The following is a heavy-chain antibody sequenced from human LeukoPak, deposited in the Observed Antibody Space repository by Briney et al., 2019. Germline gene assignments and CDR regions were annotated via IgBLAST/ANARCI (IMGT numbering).Heavy chain of an antibody. Sequence: ASVKVSCKASGYTFTSYGISWVRQAPGQGLEWMGWISAYNGNTNYAQKLQGRVTMTTDTSMSTAYMELRSLRSDDTAVYYCARVNYYDSSGYLNWFDPWGQGTLVTVSS. V-gene: IGHV1-18*01. J-gene: IGHJ5*02. CDR3: ARVNYYDSSGYLNWFDP. D-gene: IGHD3-22*01. CDR1: GYTFTSYG. CDR2: ISAYNGNT.